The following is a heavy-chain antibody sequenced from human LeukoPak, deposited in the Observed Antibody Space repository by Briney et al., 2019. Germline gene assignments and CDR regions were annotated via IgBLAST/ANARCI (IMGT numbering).Heavy chain of an antibody. Sequence: GGSLRLSCAASGFTFRNYAMSWVRQAPGKGLEWVSTISDSGGNTYYADSVRGRFTISRDNSKNTLSLQMNSLRVEDTALYYCAKDLGALTYGEGFWGQGTLVTVSS. V-gene: IGHV3-23*01. D-gene: IGHD3-16*01. CDR3: AKDLGALTYGEGF. J-gene: IGHJ4*02. CDR1: GFTFRNYA. CDR2: ISDSGGNT.